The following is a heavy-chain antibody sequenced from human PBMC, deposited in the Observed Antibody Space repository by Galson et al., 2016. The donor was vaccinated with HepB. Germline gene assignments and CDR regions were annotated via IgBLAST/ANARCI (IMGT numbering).Heavy chain of an antibody. D-gene: IGHD3-10*01. CDR3: ARELYVSGTYAMDV. Sequence: SLRLSCAASGFTFSSFDMHWVRQAPGKGLEWMAVISYDGRLKNYTDSVKGRFTISRDNSENTLYLQMTTLRYEDTAIYYCARELYVSGTYAMDVWGQGTTVTVSS. CDR2: ISYDGRLK. V-gene: IGHV3-30*04. CDR1: GFTFSSFD. J-gene: IGHJ6*02.